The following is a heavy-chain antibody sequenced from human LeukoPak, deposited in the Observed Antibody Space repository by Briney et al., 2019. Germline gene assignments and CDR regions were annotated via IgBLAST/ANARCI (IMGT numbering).Heavy chain of an antibody. J-gene: IGHJ3*01. V-gene: IGHV3-48*03. Sequence: TGGSLRLSCAASGFTLSSCELSWVRQAPTKGLECVSYISRSGSITYYADSVKGRFTISRDSAKNSLYLQMNSLRAEDTAVYYCAIHDYHSNSDAFDVWGQGTMVTVSS. D-gene: IGHD4-23*01. CDR2: ISRSGSIT. CDR3: AIHDYHSNSDAFDV. CDR1: GFTLSSCE.